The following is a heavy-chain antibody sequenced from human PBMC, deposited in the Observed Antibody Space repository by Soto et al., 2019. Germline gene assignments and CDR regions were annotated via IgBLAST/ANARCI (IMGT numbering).Heavy chain of an antibody. J-gene: IGHJ6*02. CDR2: TYSSGST. CDR3: AREARDYYGSGGYYYCMDV. D-gene: IGHD3-10*01. V-gene: IGHV4-30-4*01. Sequence: PSETLSLTCTVSSGSISSGYYYWSWIRQPPGKGLEWFESTYSSGSTYYNPSLKSRVTISVDTSKNQSSLKLSSVTAADTAVYYCAREARDYYGSGGYYYCMDVWGQGTTVTVSS. CDR1: SGSISSGYYY.